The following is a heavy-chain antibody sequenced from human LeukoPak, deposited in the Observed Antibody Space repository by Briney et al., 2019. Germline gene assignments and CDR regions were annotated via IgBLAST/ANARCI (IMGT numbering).Heavy chain of an antibody. J-gene: IGHJ6*02. CDR1: GFTFGDYA. CDR3: TRVGRSSGWSAYYYYYGMDV. V-gene: IGHV3-49*03. CDR2: IRSKVYGGTT. D-gene: IGHD6-19*01. Sequence: PGGSLRLSCTASGFTFGDYAMSWFRQAPGKGLEWVGFIRSKVYGGTTEYAASVKGRFTISRDDSKSIAYLQMNSLKTEDTAVYYCTRVGRSSGWSAYYYYYGMDVWGQGTTVTVSS.